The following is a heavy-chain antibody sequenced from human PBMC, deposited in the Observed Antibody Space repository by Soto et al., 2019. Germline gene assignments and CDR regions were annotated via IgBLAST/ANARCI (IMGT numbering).Heavy chain of an antibody. J-gene: IGHJ3*02. D-gene: IGHD3-10*01. CDR2: ISYDGSNK. CDR3: ASMGAFDI. CDR1: GFTFSRHT. V-gene: IGHV3-30-3*01. Sequence: GGSLRLSCAASGFTFSRHTMHWVRQAPGKGLEWVAVISYDGSNKYYADSVKGRFTISRDNSKNTLYLQMNSLRAEDTAVYYCASMGAFDIWGQGTMVTVSS.